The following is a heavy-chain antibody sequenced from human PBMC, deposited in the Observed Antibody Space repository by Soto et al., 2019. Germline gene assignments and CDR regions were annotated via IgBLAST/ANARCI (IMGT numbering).Heavy chain of an antibody. V-gene: IGHV1-18*01. CDR1: GYTFTSYG. J-gene: IGHJ6*02. D-gene: IGHD2-2*01. Sequence: QVQLVQSGAEVKKPGASVKVSCKASGYTFTSYGISWVRQAPGQGLEWMGWISAYNGNTNYAQKLQGRVTMTTDTSTSTAYMELRSLTSDDTAVYYCAREGYCISAGCRHYDYSGMDVWGQGTTVTVSS. CDR2: ISAYNGNT. CDR3: AREGYCISAGCRHYDYSGMDV.